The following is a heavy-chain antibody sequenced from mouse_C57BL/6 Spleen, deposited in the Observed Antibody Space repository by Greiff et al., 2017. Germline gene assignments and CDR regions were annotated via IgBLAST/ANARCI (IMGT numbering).Heavy chain of an antibody. CDR3: ARRTDY. Sequence: QVQLQQSGAELVRPGPSVKVSCKASGYAFTNYLIEWVKQRPGQGLEWIGVINPGSGGTNYNEKFKGKATLTADKSSSTAYRQLSSLTSEDSAVYCGARRTDYWGQGTLVTVSA. J-gene: IGHJ3*01. CDR2: INPGSGGT. V-gene: IGHV1-54*01. CDR1: GYAFTNYL. D-gene: IGHD2-13*01.